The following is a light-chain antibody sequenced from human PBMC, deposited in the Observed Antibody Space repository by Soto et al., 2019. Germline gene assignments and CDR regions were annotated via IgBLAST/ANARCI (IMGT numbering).Light chain of an antibody. CDR1: RSDVGGYNY. J-gene: IGLJ1*01. V-gene: IGLV2-11*01. Sequence: SVLTQPRSVSGSPGQSVTISCTGTRSDVGGYNYVSWYQQQPGKAPQLMIYDVNKRPSGVPVRFYGSKSGNTASLTISGLQAEDEDDYYCCSYAGIRNVFGTGTKVTVL. CDR2: DVN. CDR3: CSYAGIRNV.